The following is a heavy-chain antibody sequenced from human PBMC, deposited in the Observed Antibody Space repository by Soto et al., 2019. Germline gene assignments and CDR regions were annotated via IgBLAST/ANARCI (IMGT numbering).Heavy chain of an antibody. V-gene: IGHV5-51*01. CDR2: IYPGDSDT. Sequence: GESLKISCKGSGYSFTSYWIGWVLQMPWKGLEWMGIIYPGDSDTRYSPSFQGQVTISADKSISTAYLQWSSLKASDTAMYYCATHDFWSGYYRTGDDAFDIWGQGTMVTVSS. J-gene: IGHJ3*02. D-gene: IGHD3-3*01. CDR3: ATHDFWSGYYRTGDDAFDI. CDR1: GYSFTSYW.